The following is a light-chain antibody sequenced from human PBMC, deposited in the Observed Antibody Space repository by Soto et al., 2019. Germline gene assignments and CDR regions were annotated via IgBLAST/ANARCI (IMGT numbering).Light chain of an antibody. CDR1: QSVDKF. Sequence: ETVWTKCPATLSLSPGERATLSCRASQSVDKFLAWFQQKPGRPPTLLIYDISNRATGIPARFSGSGSGTDFTLTISSLEPEDFAVYYCQHRRTCPPIFTFGPGTTVDIK. CDR3: QHRRTCPPIFT. CDR2: DIS. J-gene: IGKJ3*01. V-gene: IGKV3-11*01.